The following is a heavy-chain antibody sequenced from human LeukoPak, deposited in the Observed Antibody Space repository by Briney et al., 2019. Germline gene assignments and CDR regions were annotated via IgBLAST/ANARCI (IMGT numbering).Heavy chain of an antibody. CDR1: GGSISSSSYY. Sequence: PSETLSLTCTVSGGSISSSSYYWGWIRQPPEKGLEWIGNLYYSGSTYYNPSLKSRVTISVDTSKNQFSLKLSSVTAADTAVYYCARRVWFDPWGQGTLVTVSS. D-gene: IGHD3-10*01. CDR3: ARRVWFDP. J-gene: IGHJ5*02. CDR2: LYYSGST. V-gene: IGHV4-39*01.